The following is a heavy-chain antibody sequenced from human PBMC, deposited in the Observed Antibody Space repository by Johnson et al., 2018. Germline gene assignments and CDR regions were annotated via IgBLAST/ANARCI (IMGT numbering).Heavy chain of an antibody. CDR3: ARPVLITIFGVVTGAFDI. CDR1: GYSFTSYW. V-gene: IGHV5-51*01. D-gene: IGHD3-3*01. Sequence: VQLVQSGAEVKKPGESLKISCKGSGYSFTSYWIGWVRQMPGKGLEWMGIIYTGDSDTRYSQSFQGQVTISADNSISTAYLPWSSLKASDTAMYYCARPVLITIFGVVTGAFDIWGQGTMVTVSS. J-gene: IGHJ3*02. CDR2: IYTGDSDT.